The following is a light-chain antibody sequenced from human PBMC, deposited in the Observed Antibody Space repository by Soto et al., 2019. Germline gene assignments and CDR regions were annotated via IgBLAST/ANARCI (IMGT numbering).Light chain of an antibody. CDR1: SSDVGAYTY. Sequence: QSVLTQPRSVSGSPGQSVTISCTGTSSDVGAYTYVSWFQQHPGTAPKLIIYDVTKRPSGVPHHFSGSKSGNTASLTISGLQAEDEADYYCCSYAGGYTQVFGTGTKLTVL. J-gene: IGLJ1*01. V-gene: IGLV2-11*01. CDR3: CSYAGGYTQV. CDR2: DVT.